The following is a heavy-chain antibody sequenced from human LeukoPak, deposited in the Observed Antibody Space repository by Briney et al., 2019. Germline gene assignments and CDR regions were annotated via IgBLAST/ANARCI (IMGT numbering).Heavy chain of an antibody. Sequence: GASVKVSCKASGGTFSSYAISWVRQAPGQGLEWMGRTIPILGIANYAQKFQGRVTITADKSTSTAYMELSSLRSEDTAVYYCASGRGSYFDYWGQGTLVTVSS. V-gene: IGHV1-69*04. CDR1: GGTFSSYA. J-gene: IGHJ4*02. D-gene: IGHD3-16*01. CDR2: TIPILGIA. CDR3: ASGRGSYFDY.